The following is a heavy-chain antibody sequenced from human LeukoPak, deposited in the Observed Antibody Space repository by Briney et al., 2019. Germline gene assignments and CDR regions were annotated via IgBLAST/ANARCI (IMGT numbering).Heavy chain of an antibody. CDR1: GGTLSSYA. J-gene: IGHJ4*02. D-gene: IGHD3-22*01. CDR3: ARGYYDSSGYYYVGPFVDY. Sequence: ASVKVSCKASGGTLSSYAISWVRQAPGQGLEWVGGIIPIFGTANYAQKFQGRVTITADESTSTAYMELSSLRSEDTAVYYCARGYYDSSGYYYVGPFVDYWGQGTLVTVSS. V-gene: IGHV1-69*13. CDR2: IIPIFGTA.